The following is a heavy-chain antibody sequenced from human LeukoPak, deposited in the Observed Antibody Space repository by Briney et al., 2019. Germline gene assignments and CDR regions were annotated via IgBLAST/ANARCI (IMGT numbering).Heavy chain of an antibody. J-gene: IGHJ4*02. CDR1: GFTVSSNY. Sequence: QSEGSLRLSCAASGFTVSSNYMSWVRQAPGKGLEWVSVIYSGGSTYYADSVKGRFTISRDNSKNTLYLRMNSLRAEDTAVYYCARDKYDSSGRRRDYWGQGTLVTVSS. D-gene: IGHD3-22*01. V-gene: IGHV3-53*01. CDR2: IYSGGST. CDR3: ARDKYDSSGRRRDY.